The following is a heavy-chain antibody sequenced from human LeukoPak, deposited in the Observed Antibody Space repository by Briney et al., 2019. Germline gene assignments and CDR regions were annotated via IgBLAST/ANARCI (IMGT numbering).Heavy chain of an antibody. CDR3: ARLPYGDYYYYGMDV. CDR2: IYYSGST. D-gene: IGHD4-17*01. J-gene: IGHJ6*02. V-gene: IGHV4-59*08. CDR1: GGSISSYY. Sequence: SETLSLTCTVSGGSISSYYWSWIWQPPGKGLEWIGYIYYSGSTNYNPSLKSRVTISVDTSKNQFSLKLSSVTAADTAVYYCARLPYGDYYYYGMDVWGQGTTVTVSS.